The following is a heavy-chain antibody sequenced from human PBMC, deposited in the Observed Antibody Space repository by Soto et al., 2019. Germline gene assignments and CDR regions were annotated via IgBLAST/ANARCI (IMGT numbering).Heavy chain of an antibody. V-gene: IGHV2-26*01. J-gene: IGHJ6*02. CDR2: IFSDAER. Sequence: QVTLRQSGPVLVKPTETLTLTCNVSGFSLTTGRMGVRWIRQPPGTALEWLAHIFSDAERSYSRSLQGRLTVSKVGSGSHVVLTMTNMDPVDTGTYFCVRMNAESYSSYYAMDVWGQGTTVTVSS. D-gene: IGHD3-10*01. CDR1: GFSLTTGRMG. CDR3: VRMNAESYSSYYAMDV.